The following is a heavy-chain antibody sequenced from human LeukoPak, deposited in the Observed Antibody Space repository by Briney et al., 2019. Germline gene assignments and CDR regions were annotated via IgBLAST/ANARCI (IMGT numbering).Heavy chain of an antibody. CDR2: IYHSGST. CDR3: ADYYFDY. J-gene: IGHJ4*02. Sequence: SETLSLTCTVSGYSIRSDYYWGWIRQPPGKGLEWIGSIYHSGSTYYNPSLKSRVTISVDRSKNQFCLKVRAVSAEDTAVYYCADYYFDYWGQGTLVTVSS. V-gene: IGHV4-38-2*02. CDR1: GYSIRSDYY.